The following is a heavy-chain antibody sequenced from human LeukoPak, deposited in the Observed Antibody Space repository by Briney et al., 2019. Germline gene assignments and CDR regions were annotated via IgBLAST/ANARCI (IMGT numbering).Heavy chain of an antibody. CDR3: ARHRKIPKSHDYVWGSYRPIYGFDY. CDR2: INHSGST. Sequence: PSETLSLTCAVYGGSFSGYYWSWIRQPPGKGLEWIGEINHSGSTNYNPSLKSRVTISVDTSKNQFSLKLSSVTAADTAVYYCARHRKIPKSHDYVWGSYRPIYGFDYWGQGTLVTVSS. V-gene: IGHV4-34*01. CDR1: GGSFSGYY. D-gene: IGHD3-16*02. J-gene: IGHJ4*02.